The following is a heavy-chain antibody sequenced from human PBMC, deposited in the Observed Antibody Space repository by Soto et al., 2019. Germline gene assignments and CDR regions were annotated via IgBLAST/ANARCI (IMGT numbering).Heavy chain of an antibody. CDR2: IYWDDDK. CDR3: VQSRCGGDCLQSYSSHSYYGLDV. Sequence: QITLKESGPTLVKPTQTLTLTCTFTGFSFSSIGEGVGWIRQPPGKALEWLALIYWDDDKRYSPSLTSRLTSTKDTSNNQVVLTMTNMDPVDTATYYCVQSRCGGDCLQSYSSHSYYGLDVWGQGTTVTVSS. J-gene: IGHJ6*02. CDR1: GFSFSSIGEG. V-gene: IGHV2-5*02. D-gene: IGHD2-21*02.